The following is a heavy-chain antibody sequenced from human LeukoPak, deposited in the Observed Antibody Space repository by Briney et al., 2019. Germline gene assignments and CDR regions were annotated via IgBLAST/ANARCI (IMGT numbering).Heavy chain of an antibody. Sequence: PSETLSLTCTVSGGSVSSGSSYWSWIRQPPGKGLEWIGYISYTGSSIHNPSLKSRVTISVDTSKNQFSLRLSSVTAADTAVYYCAREYSRSSAGGYYYYYMDVWGQGTVVTVSS. J-gene: IGHJ6*03. V-gene: IGHV4-61*01. CDR2: ISYTGSS. CDR1: GGSVSSGSSY. D-gene: IGHD6-6*01. CDR3: AREYSRSSAGGYYYYYMDV.